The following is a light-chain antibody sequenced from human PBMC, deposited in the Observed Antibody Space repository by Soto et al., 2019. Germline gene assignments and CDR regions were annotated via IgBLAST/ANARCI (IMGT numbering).Light chain of an antibody. Sequence: QSALTQPASVSGSPGQSITISCTGTSSDVGGYNYVSWYQQHPGKAPKLMIYEVSNRPSGVSNRFSGSKSGNTASLTTSGLQAEDEADYYCSSYTSSSTLVFGGGTKSPS. CDR2: EVS. CDR1: SSDVGGYNY. J-gene: IGLJ2*01. V-gene: IGLV2-14*01. CDR3: SSYTSSSTLV.